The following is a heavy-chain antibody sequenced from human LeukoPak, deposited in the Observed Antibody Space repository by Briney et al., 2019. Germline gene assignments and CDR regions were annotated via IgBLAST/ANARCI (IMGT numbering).Heavy chain of an antibody. V-gene: IGHV4-59*01. CDR3: ARGYGDYVQY. CDR1: GGSISNKY. CDR2: IYYSGST. D-gene: IGHD4-17*01. J-gene: IGHJ4*02. Sequence: SETLSLTCTVSGGSISNKYWSWIRQPPGKGLEWIGYIYYSGSTNYNPSLKSRVTISVDTSKNQFSLKLSSVTAADTAVYYCARGYGDYVQYWGQGTLVTVSS.